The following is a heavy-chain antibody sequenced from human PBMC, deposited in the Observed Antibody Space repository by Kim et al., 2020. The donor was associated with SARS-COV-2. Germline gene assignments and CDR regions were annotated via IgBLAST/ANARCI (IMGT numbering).Heavy chain of an antibody. J-gene: IGHJ5*02. CDR2: IIPILGIA. V-gene: IGHV1-69*04. D-gene: IGHD2-15*01. CDR1: GGTFSSYA. Sequence: SVKVSCKASGGTFSSYAISWVRQAPGQGLEWMGRIIPILGIANYAQKFQGRVTITADKSTSTAYMELSSLRSEDTAVYYCARAGVSPRMEGNWFDPWGQGTLVTVSS. CDR3: ARAGVSPRMEGNWFDP.